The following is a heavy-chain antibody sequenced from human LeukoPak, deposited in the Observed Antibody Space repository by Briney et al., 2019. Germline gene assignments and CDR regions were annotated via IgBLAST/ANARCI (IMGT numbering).Heavy chain of an antibody. CDR3: ARSRITMIVGAGAFDI. CDR2: IYHSGST. Sequence: SETLSLTCTVSGYSISSGYYWGWIWQPPGKGLEWIGSIYHSGSTYYNPSLKSRVTISVDTSKNQFSLKLSSVTAADTAVYYCARSRITMIVGAGAFDIWGQGTMVTVSS. D-gene: IGHD3-22*01. J-gene: IGHJ3*02. V-gene: IGHV4-38-2*02. CDR1: GYSISSGYY.